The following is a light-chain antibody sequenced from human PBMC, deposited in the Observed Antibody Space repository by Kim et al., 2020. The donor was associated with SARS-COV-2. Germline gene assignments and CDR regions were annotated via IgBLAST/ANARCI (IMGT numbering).Light chain of an antibody. J-gene: IGLJ2*01. CDR3: QVWDSSTVV. Sequence: SYELTQPLSVSATLGQTAKITCDGNNIGSKNVHWYQKKPGQAPVVVIYSDTNRPSGIPERFSGSNSGNTATLTISRAQAGDEAEYYCQVWDSSTVVFGGG. V-gene: IGLV3-9*01. CDR2: SDT. CDR1: NIGSKN.